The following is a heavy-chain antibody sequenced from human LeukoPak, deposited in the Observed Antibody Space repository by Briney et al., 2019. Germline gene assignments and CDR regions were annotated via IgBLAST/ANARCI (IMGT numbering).Heavy chain of an antibody. J-gene: IGHJ5*02. V-gene: IGHV1-46*01. CDR2: INPSGGST. CDR3: ARDRRDYDSSDPGPADP. Sequence: PGGSLRLSCAASGFTFTSYYMHWVRQAPGQGLEWMGVINPSGGSTSYAQKFQGRVTMTRDMSTSTVHMELSSLRSEDTAVYYCARDRRDYDSSDPGPADPWGQGTLVPVSS. CDR1: GFTFTSYY. D-gene: IGHD3-22*01.